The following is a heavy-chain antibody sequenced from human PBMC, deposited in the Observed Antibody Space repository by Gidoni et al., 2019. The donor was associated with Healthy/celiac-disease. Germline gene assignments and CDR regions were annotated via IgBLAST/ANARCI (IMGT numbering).Heavy chain of an antibody. Sequence: EVQLVESGGGLVKPGGSLRLSCAASGSTFSSYSMNWVRQAPGKGLEWVSSISSSSSYIYYADSVKGRFTISRDNAKNSLYLQMNSLRAEDTAVYYCARERDDYGGPDFHCDYWGQGTLVTVSS. V-gene: IGHV3-21*01. J-gene: IGHJ4*02. D-gene: IGHD4-17*01. CDR1: GSTFSSYS. CDR2: ISSSSSYI. CDR3: ARERDDYGGPDFHCDY.